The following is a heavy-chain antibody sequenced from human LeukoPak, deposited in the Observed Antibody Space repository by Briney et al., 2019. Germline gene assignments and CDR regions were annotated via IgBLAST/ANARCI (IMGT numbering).Heavy chain of an antibody. CDR1: GYTFTSYD. Sequence: ASVKVSCKASGYTFTSYDINWVRQATGQGLEWMGWMNPNSGNTGYAQKFQGRVTITRNTSISTAYMELSGLRSEDTAVYYCARGPYRRNGYSYGYYFDYWGQGTLVTVSS. CDR3: ARGPYRRNGYSYGYYFDY. D-gene: IGHD5-18*01. CDR2: MNPNSGNT. V-gene: IGHV1-8*03. J-gene: IGHJ4*02.